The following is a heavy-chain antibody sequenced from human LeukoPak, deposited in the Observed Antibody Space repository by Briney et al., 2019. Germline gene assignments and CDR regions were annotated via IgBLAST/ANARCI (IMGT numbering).Heavy chain of an antibody. D-gene: IGHD2-15*01. V-gene: IGHV4-34*01. CDR2: INHSGST. CDR1: GGSFSGYY. J-gene: IGHJ4*02. CDR3: ARGRRIRLDY. Sequence: SETLSLTCAVYGGSFSGYYWSWIRQPPGKGLEWIGEINHSGSTNYNPSLKSRVTISVDTSKNQFSLKLSSVTAADTAVYYYARGRRIRLDYWGQGTLVTVSS.